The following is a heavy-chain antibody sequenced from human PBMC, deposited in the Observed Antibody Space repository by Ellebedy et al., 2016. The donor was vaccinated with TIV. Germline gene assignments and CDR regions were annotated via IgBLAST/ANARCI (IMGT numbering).Heavy chain of an antibody. V-gene: IGHV3-72*01. CDR3: ARIASGWYDYP. CDR2: IRSKAYGGTT. J-gene: IGHJ5*02. CDR1: GFIFSDHY. D-gene: IGHD6-19*01. Sequence: PGGSLRLSCAASGFIFSDHYMDWVRQAPGKGLEWVGFIRSKAYGGTTEYAASVKGRFTISRDDSKNSLYLQMNSLKTEDTAVYYCARIASGWYDYPWGQGTLVTVSS.